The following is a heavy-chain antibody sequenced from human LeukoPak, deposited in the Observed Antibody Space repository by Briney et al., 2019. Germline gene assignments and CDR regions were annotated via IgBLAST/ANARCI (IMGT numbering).Heavy chain of an antibody. J-gene: IGHJ4*02. V-gene: IGHV1-18*01. D-gene: IGHD3-3*01. CDR1: GYTFTSYG. Sequence: ASVKVSCKASGYTFTSYGISWVRQAPGQGLEWMGWISAYNGNTNYAQKLQGRVTMTTDTSTSTAYMELRSLRSDGTAVYYCARVSDDFWSGYSFDYWGQGTLVTVSS. CDR2: ISAYNGNT. CDR3: ARVSDDFWSGYSFDY.